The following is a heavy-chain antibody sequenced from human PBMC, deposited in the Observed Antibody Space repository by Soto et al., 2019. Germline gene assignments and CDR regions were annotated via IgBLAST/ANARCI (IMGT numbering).Heavy chain of an antibody. D-gene: IGHD3-22*01. CDR1: GGSISSGGYY. V-gene: IGHV4-31*03. J-gene: IGHJ5*02. CDR3: ARVLDYYDSSGYYALLAYNWFDP. CDR2: IYYSGST. Sequence: SETLSLTCTASGGSISSGGYYWSWIRQHPGKGLEWIGYIYYSGSTYYNPSLKSRVAISVDTSKNQFSLKLSSVTAADTAVYYCARVLDYYDSSGYYALLAYNWFDPWGQGTLVTVSS.